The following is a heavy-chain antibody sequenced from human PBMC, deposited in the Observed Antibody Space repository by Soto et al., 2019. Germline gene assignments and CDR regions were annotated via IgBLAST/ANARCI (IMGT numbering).Heavy chain of an antibody. CDR3: ATGGHNDGYNFYPGMDV. V-gene: IGHV1-69*01. J-gene: IGHJ6*02. CDR2: VIPLFDTA. Sequence: QVQVVQSGAEVKKPGSSVKVSCKVSGGIFTNNAISWVRQAPGQGLEWLGGVIPLFDTAYYAQILRGRLRISADGATTTAYMELSGLTSADTAVYFCATGGHNDGYNFYPGMDVWGQGTTVTVS. D-gene: IGHD5-18*01. CDR1: GGIFTNNA.